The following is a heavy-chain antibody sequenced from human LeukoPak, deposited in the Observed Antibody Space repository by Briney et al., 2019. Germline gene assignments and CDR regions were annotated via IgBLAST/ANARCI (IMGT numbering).Heavy chain of an antibody. Sequence: SQTLSLTCTVSGGSISSGDYYWTWIRQPPGKGLEWIGYIYYSGSTHYNPPLKSRVSISVDTAKNQFSLNLSSVTAADTAVYYCARDQNKYDSSGYYYYQYGMDVWGQGTTVTVSS. V-gene: IGHV4-30-4*01. CDR2: IYYSGST. CDR3: ARDQNKYDSSGYYYYQYGMDV. J-gene: IGHJ6*02. D-gene: IGHD3-22*01. CDR1: GGSISSGDYY.